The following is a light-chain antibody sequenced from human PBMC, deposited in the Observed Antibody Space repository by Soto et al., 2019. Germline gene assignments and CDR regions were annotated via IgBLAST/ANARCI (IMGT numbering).Light chain of an antibody. CDR3: QVWDSSTVV. Sequence: SYELTQPLSVSAALGQTARITCGGNNIGSKNVHWYQQKPGQAPVLVIYRDSNRPSGIPERFSGSNSGNTATLTISRAQGGDEADYYCQVWDSSTVVFGGGTKVTVL. CDR2: RDS. V-gene: IGLV3-9*01. CDR1: NIGSKN. J-gene: IGLJ2*01.